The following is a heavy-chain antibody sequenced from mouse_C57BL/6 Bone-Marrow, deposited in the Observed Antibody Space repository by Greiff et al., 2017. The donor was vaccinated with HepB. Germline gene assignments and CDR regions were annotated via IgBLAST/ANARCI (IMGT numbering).Heavy chain of an antibody. Sequence: QVQLQQPGAELVKPGASVKMSCKASGYTFTSYWITWVKQRPGQGLEWIGDIYPGSGSTNYNEKFKSKATLTVDTSSSTAYMQLSSLTSEDSAVYYCARRGLYYGSSYFYAMDYWGQGTSVTVSS. CDR3: ARRGLYYGSSYFYAMDY. D-gene: IGHD1-1*01. CDR2: IYPGSGST. CDR1: GYTFTSYW. J-gene: IGHJ4*01. V-gene: IGHV1-55*01.